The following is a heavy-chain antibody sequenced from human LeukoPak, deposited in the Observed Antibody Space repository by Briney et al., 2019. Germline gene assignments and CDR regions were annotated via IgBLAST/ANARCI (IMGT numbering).Heavy chain of an antibody. V-gene: IGHV3-9*01. Sequence: PGGSLRLSCAASGFTFDDYAMHWVRQAPGKGLEWVSGISWNSGSIGYADSVKGRFTISRDNAKNSLYLQMNSLRAEDTALYYCAKALLSGACSSTSCHDSWFDPWGQGTLVTVSS. J-gene: IGHJ5*02. CDR3: AKALLSGACSSTSCHDSWFDP. CDR2: ISWNSGSI. D-gene: IGHD2-2*01. CDR1: GFTFDDYA.